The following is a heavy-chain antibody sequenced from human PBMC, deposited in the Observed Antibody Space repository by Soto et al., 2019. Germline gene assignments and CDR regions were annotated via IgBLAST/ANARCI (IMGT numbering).Heavy chain of an antibody. CDR3: ARGRYGDY. CDR2: ISAHNGNT. V-gene: IGHV1-18*01. CDR1: GYNFTSYG. Sequence: QVHLVQSGAEVKKPGASVKVSCKGSGYNFTSYGITWVRQAPGQGLEWMGWISAHNGNTDYAQKLQGRVTVTRDTSTSTAYMELRSLRSDDTAVYYCARGRYGDYWGQGALVTVSS. J-gene: IGHJ4*02. D-gene: IGHD1-1*01.